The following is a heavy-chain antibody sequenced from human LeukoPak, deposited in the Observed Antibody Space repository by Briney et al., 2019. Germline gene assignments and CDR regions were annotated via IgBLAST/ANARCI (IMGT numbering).Heavy chain of an antibody. CDR3: ARNSTDSLRYFDWLSRAGYYYYYMDV. D-gene: IGHD3-9*01. CDR1: GYTFTSYG. CDR2: ISAYNGNT. V-gene: IGHV1-18*01. Sequence: GAPVKVSCKASGYTFTSYGISWVRQAPGQGLEWMGWISAYNGNTNYAQKLQGRVTMTTDTSTSTAYMELRSLRSDDTAVYYCARNSTDSLRYFDWLSRAGYYYYYMDVWGKGTTVTVSS. J-gene: IGHJ6*03.